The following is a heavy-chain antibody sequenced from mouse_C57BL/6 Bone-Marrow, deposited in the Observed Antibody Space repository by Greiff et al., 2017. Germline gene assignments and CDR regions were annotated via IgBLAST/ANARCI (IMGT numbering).Heavy chain of an antibody. Sequence: QVQLKQPGAELVKPGASVKVSCKASGYTFTSYWMHWVKQRPGQGLEWIGRIHPSDSDTNYNQKFKGKATLTVDTSSSTAYMQLSSLTSEDAAVYYCARWRPWFAYWGQGTLVTVSA. D-gene: IGHD2-3*01. J-gene: IGHJ3*01. CDR1: GYTFTSYW. CDR2: IHPSDSDT. CDR3: ARWRPWFAY. V-gene: IGHV1-74*01.